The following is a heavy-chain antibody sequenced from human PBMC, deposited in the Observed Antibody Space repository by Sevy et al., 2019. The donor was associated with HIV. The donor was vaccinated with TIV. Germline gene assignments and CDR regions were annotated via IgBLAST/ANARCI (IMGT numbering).Heavy chain of an antibody. CDR1: GFTFQAFG. Sequence: GGSLRLSYSGFGFTFQAFGMLWVRQAPGKGPEWLAVISSDGSNQDYADSVKGRFTISRDNSKNLLFLQMNSLIPNDTAVYFCTKESLRGTYIRGDFDHWGQGTLVTVSS. CDR3: TKESLRGTYIRGDFDH. J-gene: IGHJ4*02. CDR2: ISSDGSNQ. V-gene: IGHV3-30*18. D-gene: IGHD3-10*02.